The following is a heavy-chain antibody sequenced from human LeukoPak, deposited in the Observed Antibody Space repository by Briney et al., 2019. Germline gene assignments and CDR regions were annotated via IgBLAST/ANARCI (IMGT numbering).Heavy chain of an antibody. D-gene: IGHD4-17*01. Sequence: PSETLSLTCTVSGGSISSYYWSWIRQPPGKGLEWIGYTYYSGSTNYNPSLKSRVTISVDTSKNQFSLKLSSVTAADTAVYYCARASGEGFRFDPWGQGTLVTVSS. CDR2: TYYSGST. J-gene: IGHJ5*02. V-gene: IGHV4-59*01. CDR1: GGSISSYY. CDR3: ARASGEGFRFDP.